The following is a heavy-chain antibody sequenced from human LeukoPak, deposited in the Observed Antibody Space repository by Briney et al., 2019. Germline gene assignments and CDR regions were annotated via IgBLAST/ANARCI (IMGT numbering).Heavy chain of an antibody. CDR1: GFTFSIYT. CDR3: ARALPPPLIVVAAGYWDAFDI. Sequence: GGSLRLSCTASGFTFSIYTMNWVRQAPGKGLEWVAVISYDGSNKYYADSVKGRFTISRDNSKNTLYLQMNSLRAEDTAVYYCARALPPPLIVVAAGYWDAFDIWGQGTMVTVSS. D-gene: IGHD3-22*01. V-gene: IGHV3-30-3*01. CDR2: ISYDGSNK. J-gene: IGHJ3*02.